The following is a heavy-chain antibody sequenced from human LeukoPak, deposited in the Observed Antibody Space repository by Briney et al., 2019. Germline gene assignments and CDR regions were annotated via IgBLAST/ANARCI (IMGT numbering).Heavy chain of an antibody. D-gene: IGHD3-22*01. V-gene: IGHV4-59*01. Sequence: PSETLSLTCSVSGASLSSYYLDWLRQSPGKGLEWIGYISDTGKTDSNPSLKSRVNISPDMSKKQFSLRLRSVTAADSAVYYCATGYYEPFATWGPGILVTVSS. CDR2: ISDTGKT. CDR3: ATGYYEPFAT. J-gene: IGHJ5*02. CDR1: GASLSSYY.